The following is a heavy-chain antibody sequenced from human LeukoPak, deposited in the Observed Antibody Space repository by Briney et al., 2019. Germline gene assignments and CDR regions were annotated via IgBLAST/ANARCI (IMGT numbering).Heavy chain of an antibody. CDR3: VRSHPYYDSSGYYAVLVFDI. D-gene: IGHD3-22*01. CDR1: RFSFSSYS. Sequence: PGGSLRLSCAASRFSFSSYSMNWVRQAPGKGLEWVSSISSSSYIYYADSVKGRFTISRDNAKNSLYLQMNSLRAEDTAVYYCVRSHPYYDSSGYYAVLVFDIWGQGTMVTVSS. V-gene: IGHV3-21*01. J-gene: IGHJ3*02. CDR2: ISSSSYI.